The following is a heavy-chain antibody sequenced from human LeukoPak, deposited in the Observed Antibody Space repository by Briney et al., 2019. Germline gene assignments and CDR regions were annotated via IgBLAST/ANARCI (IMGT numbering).Heavy chain of an antibody. V-gene: IGHV3-53*01. CDR3: ASILYG. CDR1: GFTVNTYS. D-gene: IGHD2-2*02. Sequence: PGGSLRLSCAASGFTVNTYSMSWARQAPGKGLEWVATFSSGGRTSYADSVKGRFTIPRDTSQNTVFLQMNSLRDEDTALYCCASILYGWGQGTLVTVSS. CDR2: FSSGGRT. J-gene: IGHJ4*02.